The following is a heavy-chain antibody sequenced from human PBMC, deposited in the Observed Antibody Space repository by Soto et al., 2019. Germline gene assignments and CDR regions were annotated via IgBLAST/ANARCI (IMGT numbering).Heavy chain of an antibody. V-gene: IGHV4-34*01. CDR2: TNHSGST. CDR1: GGSFSGYY. J-gene: IGHJ4*02. Sequence: SETLSLTCAVYGGSFSGYYCSWIRQPPGKGLEWIGETNHSGSTNYNPSLKSRVTISVDTSKNQFSLKLSSVTAADTAVYYCARAAARRTGLDYWGQGTLVTVSS. D-gene: IGHD6-6*01. CDR3: ARAAARRTGLDY.